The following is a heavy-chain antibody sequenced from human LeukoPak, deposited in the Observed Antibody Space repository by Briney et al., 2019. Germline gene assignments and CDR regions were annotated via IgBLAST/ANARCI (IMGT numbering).Heavy chain of an antibody. CDR1: GGSISGSSYY. J-gene: IGHJ4*02. V-gene: IGHV4-39*01. CDR3: ARRRPYCSSTSCYYYFDY. CDR2: IYYSGST. Sequence: SETLSLTCTVSGGSISGSSYYWGWIRQPPGKGLEWIGSIYYSGSTYYNPSLKSRVTISVDTSKNQFSLKLSSVTAADTAVYYCARRRPYCSSTSCYYYFDYWGQGTLVTVSS. D-gene: IGHD2-2*01.